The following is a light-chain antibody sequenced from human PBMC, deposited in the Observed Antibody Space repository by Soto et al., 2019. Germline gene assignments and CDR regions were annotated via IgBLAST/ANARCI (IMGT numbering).Light chain of an antibody. CDR2: GAS. CDR3: QQYGSSPQT. CDR1: QSVSSSY. V-gene: IGKV3-20*01. Sequence: DSVFTQSAGTLSLSPGERATLSCRASQSVSSSYLAWYQQKPGQAPRLLIYGASSRATGIPDRFSGGGSGTDFTLTISRLEPEDFAVYYCQQYGSSPQTFGQGTKVDIK. J-gene: IGKJ1*01.